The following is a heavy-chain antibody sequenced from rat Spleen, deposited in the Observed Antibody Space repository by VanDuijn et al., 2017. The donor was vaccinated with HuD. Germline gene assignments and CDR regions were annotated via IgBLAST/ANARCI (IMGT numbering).Heavy chain of an antibody. CDR3: TRRHYGYTDYFDY. CDR1: GFTFSDYY. V-gene: IGHV5-20*01. CDR2: ISYDGGST. D-gene: IGHD1-9*01. Sequence: EVQLVESDGDLVQPGRSLKLSCAASGFTFSDYYMAWVRQAPTKGLEWVASISYDGGSTYYRDSVKGRFTISRDNAKSSLYLQMDSLRSEDTATYYCTRRHYGYTDYFDYWGQGVMVTVSS. J-gene: IGHJ2*01.